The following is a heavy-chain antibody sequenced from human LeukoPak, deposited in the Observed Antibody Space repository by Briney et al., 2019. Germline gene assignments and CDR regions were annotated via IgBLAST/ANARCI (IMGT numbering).Heavy chain of an antibody. CDR2: ISGSGGSR. V-gene: IGHV3-23*01. D-gene: IGHD6-13*01. J-gene: IGHJ4*02. CDR1: GVTFSSNG. Sequence: GGSLRLSCEASGVTFSSNGMSWVRQAPGKGLEWVAAISGSGGSRHYADSVKGRFTISRDNSKNTLYLHMNSLRAEDTAVYYCAKGGGTGYSSSWYSNWGQGTLVTVSS. CDR3: AKGGGTGYSSSWYSN.